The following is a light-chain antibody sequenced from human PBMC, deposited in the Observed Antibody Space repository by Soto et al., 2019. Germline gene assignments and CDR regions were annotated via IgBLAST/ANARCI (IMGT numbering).Light chain of an antibody. V-gene: IGKV1-5*03. J-gene: IGKJ4*01. CDR1: QTISSW. CDR3: LQDNSYPLT. CDR2: KAS. Sequence: DIQMTQTPSTLSGSVGDRVTITCRASQTISSWLAWYQQKPGKAPKLLIYKASTLKSGVPSRFSGSGSGTDFTLTISSLQPEDFATYYCLQDNSYPLTFGGGTKVDI.